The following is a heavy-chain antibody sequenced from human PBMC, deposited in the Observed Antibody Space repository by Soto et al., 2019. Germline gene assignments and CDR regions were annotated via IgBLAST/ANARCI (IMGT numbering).Heavy chain of an antibody. CDR2: ISSTTNYI. V-gene: IGHV3-21*06. CDR3: ARESEDPTSNFDY. CDR1: GFTFTRYS. J-gene: IGHJ4*02. Sequence: GGSLRLSCAASGFTFTRYSMNWVRQAPGKGLGWVSSISSTTNYIYYGDSMKGRFTISRDNAKNSLYLEMNSLRAEDTAVYYCARESEDPTSNFDYWGQGTVVTVSS.